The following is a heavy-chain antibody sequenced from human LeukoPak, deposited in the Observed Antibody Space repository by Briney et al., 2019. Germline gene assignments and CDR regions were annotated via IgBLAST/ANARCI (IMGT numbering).Heavy chain of an antibody. CDR1: GGSISSYY. J-gene: IGHJ4*02. V-gene: IGHV4-59*01. CDR2: IYYSGST. D-gene: IGHD2-2*01. CDR3: ARDPRVGYQLNPGLYYFDY. Sequence: PSETLSLTCTVSGGSISSYYWSWIRQPPGKGLEWIGYIYYSGSTNYNPSLKSRVTISVDTSKNQFSLKLSSVTAADTAVYCCARDPRVGYQLNPGLYYFDYWGQGTLVTVSS.